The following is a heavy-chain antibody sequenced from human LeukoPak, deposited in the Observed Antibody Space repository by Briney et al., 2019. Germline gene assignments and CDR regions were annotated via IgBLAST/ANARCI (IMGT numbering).Heavy chain of an antibody. Sequence: ASVKVSCKASGYTFTSYGICWVRQAPGQGLEWMGWISAYNGNTNYAQKLQGRVTMTTDTSTSTAYMELRSLRSDDTAVYYCARGIRYFDWLSTNWFDPWGQGTLVTVSS. V-gene: IGHV1-18*01. CDR1: GYTFTSYG. D-gene: IGHD3-9*01. CDR3: ARGIRYFDWLSTNWFDP. J-gene: IGHJ5*02. CDR2: ISAYNGNT.